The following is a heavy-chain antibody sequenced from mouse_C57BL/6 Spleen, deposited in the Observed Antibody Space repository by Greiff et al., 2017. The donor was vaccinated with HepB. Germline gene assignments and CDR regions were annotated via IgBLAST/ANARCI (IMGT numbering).Heavy chain of an antibody. Sequence: EVQLVESGGGLVQPGGSMKLSCAASGFTFSDAWMDWVRQSPEKGLEWVAEIRNKANNHATYYAESVKGRFTISRDDSKSSVYLQMNSLRAEDTGIYYCTGAYYDYDEGFAYWGQGTLVTVSA. CDR1: GFTFSDAW. D-gene: IGHD2-4*01. CDR3: TGAYYDYDEGFAY. J-gene: IGHJ3*01. V-gene: IGHV6-6*01. CDR2: IRNKANNHAT.